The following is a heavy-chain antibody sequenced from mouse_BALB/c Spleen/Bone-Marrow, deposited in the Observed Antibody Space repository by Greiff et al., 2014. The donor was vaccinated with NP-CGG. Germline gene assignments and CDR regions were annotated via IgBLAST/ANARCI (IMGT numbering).Heavy chain of an antibody. CDR2: IWSGGST. Sequence: QVQLKQSGPGLVQPSQSLSITCTVSGFSLTSYGVHWVRQSPGKGLEWLGVIWSGGSTDYNAAFISRLSISKDNSKSQVFFKMNSLQANDTAMYYCARNNGGYYSWFAYWGQGTLVTVSA. CDR1: GFSLTSYG. J-gene: IGHJ3*01. V-gene: IGHV2-2*02. CDR3: ARNNGGYYSWFAY. D-gene: IGHD2-3*01.